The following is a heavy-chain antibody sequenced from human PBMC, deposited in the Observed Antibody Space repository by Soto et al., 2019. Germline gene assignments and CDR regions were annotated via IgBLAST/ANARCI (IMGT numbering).Heavy chain of an antibody. V-gene: IGHV4-61*01. J-gene: IGHJ4*02. CDR2: VYHTGRT. D-gene: IGHD3-3*01. Sequence: PSETLSLTGTVSGGSFKSGSYSWSWIRQPPGKGLEWIGYVYHTGRTSYNPSLKSRVSISMDTSKNQFSLNLDSVTAADTAVYFCASDFAYFDSWGQGTLVTVSS. CDR3: ASDFAYFDS. CDR1: GGSFKSGSYS.